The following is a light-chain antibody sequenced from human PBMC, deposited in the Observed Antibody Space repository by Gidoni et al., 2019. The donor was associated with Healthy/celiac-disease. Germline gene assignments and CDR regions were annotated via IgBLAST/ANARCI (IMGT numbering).Light chain of an antibody. CDR2: GAS. V-gene: IGKV3-15*01. J-gene: IGKJ1*01. CDR1: QSVSSN. CDR3: QQYNNWPPGT. Sequence: ELAMTQSSATLSVSPGERATLSCRASQSVSSNLAWYQQKPGQAPRLLIYGASTRATGSPARFSGSGSGTEFTLTISSLQSEDFAVYYCQQYNNWPPGTFGQGTKVEIK.